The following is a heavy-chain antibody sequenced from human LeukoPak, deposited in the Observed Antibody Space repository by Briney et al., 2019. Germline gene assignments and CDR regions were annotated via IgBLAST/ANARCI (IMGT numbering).Heavy chain of an antibody. CDR2: MNADGSTT. CDR3: GRDNHGSVDY. CDR1: GFTFSTYW. J-gene: IGHJ4*02. D-gene: IGHD3-10*01. V-gene: IGHV3-74*01. Sequence: GGSLRLSXAPSGFTFSTYWMIWVRQAPGKGLEYVSHMNADGSTTNYADSVKGRFTISRDNAKNTLYLQMDSLRAEDTAVYYCGRDNHGSVDYWGQGSLVTVSS.